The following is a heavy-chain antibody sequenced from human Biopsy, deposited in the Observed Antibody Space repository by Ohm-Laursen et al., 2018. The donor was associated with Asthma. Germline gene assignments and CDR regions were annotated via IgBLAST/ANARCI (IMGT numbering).Heavy chain of an antibody. CDR1: GFTFRSYA. Sequence: SLRLSCAASGFTFRSYAMHWDRQAPGKGLEWVAVGGSYYDGGLKYYADSVNGRFTVSRDDSKNTLYLQMNSLRPDDTAVYYCARDVMEWYLPAFDFWGQGTLVTVSS. V-gene: IGHV3-30-3*01. CDR3: ARDVMEWYLPAFDF. D-gene: IGHD3-3*01. J-gene: IGHJ4*02. CDR2: GGSYYDGGLK.